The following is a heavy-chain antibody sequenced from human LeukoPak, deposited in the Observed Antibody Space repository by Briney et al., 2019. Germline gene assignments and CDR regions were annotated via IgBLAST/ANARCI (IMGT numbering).Heavy chain of an antibody. CDR2: ISWNSGSI. J-gene: IGHJ4*02. CDR3: ARDYYDSSGYHFAY. V-gene: IGHV3-9*01. D-gene: IGHD3-22*01. Sequence: SSGDYYWSWIRQPPGKGLEWVSGISWNSGSIGYADSVKGRFTISRDNAKNSLYLQMNSLRAEDTALYYCARDYYDSSGYHFAYWGQGTLVTVSS. CDR1: SSGDYY.